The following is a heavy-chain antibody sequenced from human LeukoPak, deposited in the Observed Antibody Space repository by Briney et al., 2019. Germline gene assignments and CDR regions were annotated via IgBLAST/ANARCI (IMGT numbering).Heavy chain of an antibody. J-gene: IGHJ4*02. CDR1: GFTFSSYA. Sequence: GRSLRLSCAASGFTFSSYAMHWVHQAPGKGLEWVAVISYDGSNKYYADSVKGRFTISRDNSKNTLYLQMNSLRAEDTAVYYCARDQWELPLDYWGQGTLVTVSS. CDR3: ARDQWELPLDY. V-gene: IGHV3-30-3*01. D-gene: IGHD1-26*01. CDR2: ISYDGSNK.